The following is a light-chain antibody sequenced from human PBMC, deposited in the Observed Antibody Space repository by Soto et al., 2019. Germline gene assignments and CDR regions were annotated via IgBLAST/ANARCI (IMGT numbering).Light chain of an antibody. CDR2: EAT. CDR3: CSYASNSTFV. CDR1: SSDIGSYDL. J-gene: IGLJ2*01. Sequence: QSALTQPASVSGSPGQSITISCSGSSSDIGSYDLVSWYQQHPGKAPKVIIYEATKRPSGVSNRLSGSKSGATASLTISGLQVEDEADYYCCSYASNSTFVFGGGTKLTIL. V-gene: IGLV2-23*02.